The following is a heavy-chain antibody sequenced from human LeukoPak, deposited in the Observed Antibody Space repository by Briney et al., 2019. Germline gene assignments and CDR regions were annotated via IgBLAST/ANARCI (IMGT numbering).Heavy chain of an antibody. CDR3: ARDSIAATDDMDV. V-gene: IGHV4-4*07. CDR2: IYTSGTT. D-gene: IGHD6-13*01. CDR1: GGSINSYY. Sequence: SETLSLTCTVSGGSINSYYWSWIRQPAGKGLEWIGRIYTSGTTNYNPSLKSRVTMSVDTSKKQFSLKLSSVTAADTAVYYCARDSIAATDDMDVWGQGTTVTVSS. J-gene: IGHJ6*02.